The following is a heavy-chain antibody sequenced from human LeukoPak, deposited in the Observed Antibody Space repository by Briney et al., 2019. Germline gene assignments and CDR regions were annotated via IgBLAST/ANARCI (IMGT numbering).Heavy chain of an antibody. J-gene: IGHJ4*02. V-gene: IGHV3-30*03. CDR1: QFTFSSYG. CDR2: ISYDGRSK. CDR3: ARGVWQQLVQPPTYSPDY. D-gene: IGHD6-13*01. Sequence: PGTSLRLSCAASQFTFSSYGMHWVRQAPGKGLEWVAIISYDGRSKYYADSVKGRFTISRDNSKNTLYLQMNSLSAEDTVVYFCARGVWQQLVQPPTYSPDYWGQGTLVTVSS.